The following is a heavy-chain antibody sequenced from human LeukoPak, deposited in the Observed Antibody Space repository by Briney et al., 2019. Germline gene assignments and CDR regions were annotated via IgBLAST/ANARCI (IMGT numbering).Heavy chain of an antibody. J-gene: IGHJ4*02. CDR3: ATGGYYDSGGGDY. D-gene: IGHD3-22*01. Sequence: GASVKGSCKVSGYTLTELSMHWVRQAPGKGLEWMGGFGPEDGETIYAQKFQGRVTMTEDTSTDTAYMELSSLRSEDTAVYYCATGGYYDSGGGDYWGQGTLVTVSS. CDR1: GYTLTELS. CDR2: FGPEDGET. V-gene: IGHV1-24*01.